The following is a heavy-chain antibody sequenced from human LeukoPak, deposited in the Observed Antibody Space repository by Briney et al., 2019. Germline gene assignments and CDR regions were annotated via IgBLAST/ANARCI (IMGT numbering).Heavy chain of an antibody. CDR1: GGSFSGYY. D-gene: IGHD3-9*01. J-gene: IGHJ4*02. Sequence: PSGTLSLTCAVYGGSFSGYYWSWIRQPPGKGLEWIGEINHSGSTNYNPSLKSRVTISVDTSKNQFSLKLSSVTAADTAVYYCAGGVLRYFDWFSTSSSDYWGQGTLVTVSS. CDR2: INHSGST. CDR3: AGGVLRYFDWFSTSSSDY. V-gene: IGHV4-34*01.